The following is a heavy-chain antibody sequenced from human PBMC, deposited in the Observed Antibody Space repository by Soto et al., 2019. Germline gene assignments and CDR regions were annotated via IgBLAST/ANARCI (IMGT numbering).Heavy chain of an antibody. CDR3: AKMWYYDFWSGYSHYFDD. V-gene: IGHV3-23*01. J-gene: IGHJ4*02. CDR1: GFTFSSYA. CDR2: ISGSGDNL. Sequence: EVQLLESGGGLVQPGGSLRLSCAASGFTFSSYAMSWVRQAPGEGLQWVSTISGSGDNLYYADSVKGRFTTSRDKSKNTLYLQMSSLRAEDTAVYYCAKMWYYDFWSGYSHYFDDWGQGILVTVSS. D-gene: IGHD3-3*01.